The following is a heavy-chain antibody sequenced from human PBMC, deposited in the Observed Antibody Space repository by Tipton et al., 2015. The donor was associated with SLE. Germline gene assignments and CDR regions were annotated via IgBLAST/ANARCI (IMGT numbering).Heavy chain of an antibody. CDR2: INHSGST. CDR3: ARGTSPDILAGPFGS. J-gene: IGHJ4*02. D-gene: IGHD3-9*01. Sequence: TLSLTCAVYGGSFSGYYWSWIRQPPGKGLEWIGEINHSGSTTYNPSLKSRVTISIDMSKNQFSLKLRSVTAADTAVYYCARGTSPDILAGPFGSRGQGT. V-gene: IGHV4-34*01. CDR1: GGSFSGYY.